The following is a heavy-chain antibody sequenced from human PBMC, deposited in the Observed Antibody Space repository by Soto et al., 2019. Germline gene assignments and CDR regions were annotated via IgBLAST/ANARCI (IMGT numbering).Heavy chain of an antibody. V-gene: IGHV3-33*01. CDR3: GRDGALGDTAVVDS. D-gene: IGHD5-18*01. CDR1: GCTFSTYG. Sequence: QVQLVESGGGVVQPGKSRRLSCAESGCTFSTYGMHCVRQAPGKGLEWVAVIWYDGSNKYHGDSLKGRFTISRDNSKNTLYLQINNLRAEDTAVYYCGRDGALGDTAVVDSWGQGTLVTVSS. J-gene: IGHJ4*02. CDR2: IWYDGSNK.